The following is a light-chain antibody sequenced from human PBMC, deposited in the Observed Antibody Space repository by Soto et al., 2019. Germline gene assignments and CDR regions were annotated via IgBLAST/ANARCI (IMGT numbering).Light chain of an antibody. J-gene: IGKJ1*01. Sequence: DIQMTQAPSTQSASVGDRVTMTCRASQSISSWLAWYQQKPGKAPKLLIYDASSLESGVPSRFSGSGSGTEFTLTISSLQPDDFATYYCQQYNSYPWTFGQGTKVEIK. CDR3: QQYNSYPWT. V-gene: IGKV1-5*01. CDR1: QSISSW. CDR2: DAS.